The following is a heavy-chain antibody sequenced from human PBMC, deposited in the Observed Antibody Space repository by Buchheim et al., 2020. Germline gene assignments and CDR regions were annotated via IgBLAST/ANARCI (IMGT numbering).Heavy chain of an antibody. J-gene: IGHJ6*02. CDR3: ARAANDYGDYSGWYYYGMDV. CDR2: IYHSGST. Sequence: QVQLQESGPGLVKPSGTLSLTCAVSGGSISRSNWWSWVRQPPGKGLEWIGEIYHSGSTTYNPSLKSRVTISVDKSTKQFSLKLSSVTAADTAVYYCARAANDYGDYSGWYYYGMDVWGQGTT. CDR1: GGSISRSNW. D-gene: IGHD4-17*01. V-gene: IGHV4-4*02.